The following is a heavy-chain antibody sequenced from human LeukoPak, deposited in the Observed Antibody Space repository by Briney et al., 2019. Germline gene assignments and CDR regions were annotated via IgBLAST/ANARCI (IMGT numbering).Heavy chain of an antibody. Sequence: EASVRVSFKASGYTFTIYDINWVRQATGQGLEWMGWMNPNSGNTGYAQKFQGRVTMTRNTSISTAYMELSSLRSEDTAVYYCARGGIYGDYGNFDYWGQGTLVTVSS. CDR1: GYTFTIYD. CDR2: MNPNSGNT. J-gene: IGHJ4*02. V-gene: IGHV1-8*01. CDR3: ARGGIYGDYGNFDY. D-gene: IGHD4-17*01.